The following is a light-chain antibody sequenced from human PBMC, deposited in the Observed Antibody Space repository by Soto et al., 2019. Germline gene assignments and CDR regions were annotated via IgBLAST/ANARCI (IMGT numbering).Light chain of an antibody. CDR2: EVT. V-gene: IGLV2-14*01. CDR1: SSGVGAYNF. Sequence: QSVLTQPASVSGSPGQSITISCTGTSSGVGAYNFVSWYQHHPGRAPKLIIYEVTIRPSGVSNRFSGSKSGNTASLTISGLQAEDEADYYCSSYTTSAPYVFGSGTKV. CDR3: SSYTTSAPYV. J-gene: IGLJ1*01.